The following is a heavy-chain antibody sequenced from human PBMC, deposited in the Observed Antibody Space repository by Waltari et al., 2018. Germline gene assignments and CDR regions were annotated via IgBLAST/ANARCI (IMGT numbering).Heavy chain of an antibody. CDR3: ARDKRGSYDS. V-gene: IGHV3-72*01. CDR1: GFILSDNY. Sequence: EVQLVESGGGLVQPGGSLRLSCAASGFILSDNYMDWVRQAPGKGLEWVGRIRIKPASYTTEYAASVKGRFTISRDDSNNSLYLQMYSLKTEDTAVYYCARDKRGSYDSWGQGTLVTVSS. CDR2: IRIKPASYTT. J-gene: IGHJ5*01. D-gene: IGHD1-26*01.